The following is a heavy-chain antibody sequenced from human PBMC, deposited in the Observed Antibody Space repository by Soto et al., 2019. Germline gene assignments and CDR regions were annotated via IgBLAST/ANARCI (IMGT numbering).Heavy chain of an antibody. J-gene: IGHJ5*02. CDR2: IYYSGST. V-gene: IGHV4-30-4*01. D-gene: IGHD3-22*01. Sequence: PSETLSLTCTVSGGSISSGDYYWSWIRQPPGKGLEWIGYIYYSGSTYYNPSLKSRVTISVDTSKDQFSLKLSSVTAADTAVYYCARASGPDYDSSGYYLNWFDPWGHGTLVTVSS. CDR1: GGSISSGDYY. CDR3: ARASGPDYDSSGYYLNWFDP.